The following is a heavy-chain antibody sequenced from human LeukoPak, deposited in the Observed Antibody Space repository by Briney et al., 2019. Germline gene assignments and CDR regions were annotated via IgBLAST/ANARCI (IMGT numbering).Heavy chain of an antibody. CDR3: ARRITISGVGYMDV. V-gene: IGHV3-48*01. J-gene: IGHJ6*04. CDR1: GFTFSNYN. CDR2: ISSSGRSI. Sequence: GSLRLSCAASGFTFSNYNMNWLRQAPGKGLEWVSHISSSGRSIYYADSVRGRFATSRDNVWNSLYLQMNSLRAEDTAVYYCARRITISGVGYMDVWGKGTTVTVSP. D-gene: IGHD3-3*01.